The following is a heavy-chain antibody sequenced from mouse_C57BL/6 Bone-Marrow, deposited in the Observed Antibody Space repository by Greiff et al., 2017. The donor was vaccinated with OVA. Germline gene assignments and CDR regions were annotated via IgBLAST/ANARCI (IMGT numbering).Heavy chain of an antibody. CDR2: IYPGSGNT. V-gene: IGHV1-76*01. CDR3: ARLDGYYEGY. Sequence: VKLMESGAELVRPGASVKLSCKASGYTFTDYYINWVKQRPGQGLEWIARIYPGSGNTYYNEKFKGKATLTAEKSSSTAYMQLSSLTSEDSAVYFCARLDGYYEGYWGQGTTLTVSS. CDR1: GYTFTDYY. J-gene: IGHJ2*01. D-gene: IGHD2-3*01.